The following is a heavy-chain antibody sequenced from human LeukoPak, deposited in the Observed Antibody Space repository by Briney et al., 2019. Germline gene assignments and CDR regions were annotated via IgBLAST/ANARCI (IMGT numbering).Heavy chain of an antibody. J-gene: IGHJ4*02. CDR3: ALLLGY. CDR1: GFSISHGYY. V-gene: IGHV4-38-2*02. CDR2: IYHSGST. Sequence: PSETLSLTCTVYGFSISHGYYWGWVRQSPGKGLEWIGSIYHSGSTDYNPSLKSRVTMSVDTPKNQFSLKLNSVTAADTAVYYCALLLGYWGQGTLVTVSS.